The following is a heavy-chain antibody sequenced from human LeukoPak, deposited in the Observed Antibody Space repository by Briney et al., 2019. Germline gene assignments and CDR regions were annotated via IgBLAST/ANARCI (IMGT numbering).Heavy chain of an antibody. CDR1: GGSISSSSYY. J-gene: IGHJ4*02. D-gene: IGHD3-10*01. CDR2: IYYSGST. V-gene: IGHV4-39*07. Sequence: SETLSLTCTVSGGSISSSSYYWGWIRQPPGKGLEWIGRIYYSGSTYYNPSLKSRATISVDTSKNQFSLKLSSVTGADTAVYYCARGVIWFGEFLTLFDYWGQGTLVTVS. CDR3: ARGVIWFGEFLTLFDY.